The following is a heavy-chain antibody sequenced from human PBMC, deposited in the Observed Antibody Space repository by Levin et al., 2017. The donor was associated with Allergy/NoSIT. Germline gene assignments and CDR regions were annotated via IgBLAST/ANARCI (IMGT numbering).Heavy chain of an antibody. V-gene: IGHV4/OR15-8*01. D-gene: IGHD3-10*01. Sequence: PSETLSLTCAVSGVSMSTNNWWMWVRQAPGKGLEWIGEIYPSGSLNYNPSFESRVTMSVDKSRNQFSLKLSSVTAADSAVYYCARETGAGTYKGFDFWGQGTLVTVSS. CDR2: IYPSGSL. J-gene: IGHJ4*02. CDR3: ARETGAGTYKGFDF. CDR1: GVSMSTNNW.